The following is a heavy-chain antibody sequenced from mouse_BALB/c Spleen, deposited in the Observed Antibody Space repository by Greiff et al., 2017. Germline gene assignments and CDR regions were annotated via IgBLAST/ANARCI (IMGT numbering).Heavy chain of an antibody. D-gene: IGHD2-3*01. CDR1: GYTFTDYN. CDR2: INPNNGGT. J-gene: IGHJ4*01. CDR3: ARENGYYAPYAMDY. Sequence: VQLQQSGPELVKPGASVKIPCKASGYTFTDYNMDWVKQSHGKSLEWIGDINPNNGGTIYNQKFKGKATLTVDKSSSTAYMELRSLTSEDTAVYYCARENGYYAPYAMDYWGQGTSVTVSS. V-gene: IGHV1-18*01.